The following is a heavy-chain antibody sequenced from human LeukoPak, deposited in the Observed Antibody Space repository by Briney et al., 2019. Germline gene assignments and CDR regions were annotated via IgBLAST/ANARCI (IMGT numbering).Heavy chain of an antibody. CDR2: IKQDGSKK. CDR3: TRVGYIDEGIDY. CDR1: GFPFSSYW. J-gene: IGHJ4*02. D-gene: IGHD5-24*01. V-gene: IGHV3-7*04. Sequence: VQPGGSLRLSCVASGFPFSSYWMTWVRQAPGKELEWVANIKQDGSKKSYVDSVKGRFTISRDNAKNSLYLQMNSLKAEDTAIYYCTRVGYIDEGIDYWGQGTLVTVSS.